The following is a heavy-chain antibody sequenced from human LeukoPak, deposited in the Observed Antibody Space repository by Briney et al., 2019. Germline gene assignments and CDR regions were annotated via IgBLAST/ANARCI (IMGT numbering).Heavy chain of an antibody. CDR1: GGTFSSYA. CDR3: ASVIAAAGTGNPDY. D-gene: IGHD6-13*01. CDR2: IVPMFGTA. V-gene: IGHV1-69*06. Sequence: ASVKVSCKASGGTFSSYAISWVRQAPGQGLEWMGGIVPMFGTANYAQKFQGRVTITADKSTSTAYMELSSLRSEDTAVYYCASVIAAAGTGNPDYWGQGTLVTVSS. J-gene: IGHJ4*02.